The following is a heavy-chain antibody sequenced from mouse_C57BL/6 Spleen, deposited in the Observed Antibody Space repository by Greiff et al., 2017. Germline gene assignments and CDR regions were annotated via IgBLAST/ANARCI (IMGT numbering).Heavy chain of an antibody. CDR3: ARKNRENYFDY. CDR1: GYALSSYW. CDR2: MYPGDGDT. J-gene: IGHJ2*01. V-gene: IGHV1-80*01. Sequence: QVQLKESGAELVKPGASVKISCKASGYALSSYWMNWVKQRPGKGLERIGQMYPGDGDTKYNAKFKGQATLTADKSSSTAYMQLSSLTSEDSAVYFCARKNRENYFDYWGQGTTLTVSS.